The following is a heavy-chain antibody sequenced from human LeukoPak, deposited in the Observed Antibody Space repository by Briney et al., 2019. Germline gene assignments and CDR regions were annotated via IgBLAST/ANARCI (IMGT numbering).Heavy chain of an antibody. V-gene: IGHV1-24*01. D-gene: IGHD3-3*01. Sequence: GASVKVSCKVSGYTLTGLSMHWVRQAPGKGLEWMGGFEPEDGDTIYAQKFQGRVTMTEDTSTDTAYMELSRLRSEDTAVDYCAASKRGDYDFWSGYSPWGQGALVSVSS. CDR3: AASKRGDYDFWSGYSP. CDR1: GYTLTGLS. CDR2: FEPEDGDT. J-gene: IGHJ5*02.